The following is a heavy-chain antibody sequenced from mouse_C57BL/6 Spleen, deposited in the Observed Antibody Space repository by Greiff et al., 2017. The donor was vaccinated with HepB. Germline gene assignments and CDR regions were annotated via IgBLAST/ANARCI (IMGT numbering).Heavy chain of an antibody. CDR2: IWTGGGT. V-gene: IGHV2-9-1*01. Sequence: QVQLQQSGPGLVAPSQSLSITCTVSGFSLTSYAISWVRQPPGKGLEWLGVIWTGGGTNYNSALKSRLSISKDNSKSQVFLKMNSLQTDDTARYYGASHYYGSRSLYAMDYWGQGTSVTVSS. D-gene: IGHD1-1*01. CDR1: GFSLTSYA. J-gene: IGHJ4*01. CDR3: ASHYYGSRSLYAMDY.